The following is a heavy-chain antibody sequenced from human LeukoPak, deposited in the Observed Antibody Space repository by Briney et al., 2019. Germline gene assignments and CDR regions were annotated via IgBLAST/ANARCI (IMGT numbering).Heavy chain of an antibody. Sequence: PGGYLRLSCAASGFTVSTKYMNWVRQAPGKGLEWVSIIYDGGSTYYAESVRGRFVISRDNSENTLYLHMNNLRAEDTAMYYCTTSYGTKRYFFDNWGQGTLVAVSS. CDR2: IYDGGST. J-gene: IGHJ4*02. CDR1: GFTVSTKY. V-gene: IGHV3-66*01. D-gene: IGHD3-9*01. CDR3: TTSYGTKRYFFDN.